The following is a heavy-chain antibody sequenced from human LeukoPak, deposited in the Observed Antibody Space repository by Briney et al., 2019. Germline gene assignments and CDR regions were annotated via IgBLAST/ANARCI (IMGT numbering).Heavy chain of an antibody. Sequence: SQTLSFTCTVSGGSISSGGYYWSWIRQHPGKGLEWIGYIYCSGSTYYNPSLKSRVTISVDTSKNQFSLKLSSVTAADTAVYYCARQDEVPTTVTLYGMDVWGQGTTVTVSS. CDR3: ARQDEVPTTVTLYGMDV. V-gene: IGHV4-31*03. CDR1: GGSISSGGYY. D-gene: IGHD4-17*01. J-gene: IGHJ6*02. CDR2: IYCSGST.